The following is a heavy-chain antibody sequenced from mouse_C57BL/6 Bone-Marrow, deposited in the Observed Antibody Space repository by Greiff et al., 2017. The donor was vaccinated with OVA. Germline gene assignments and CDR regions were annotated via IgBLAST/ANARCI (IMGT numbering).Heavy chain of an antibody. Sequence: QVQLQQPGAELVKPGASVKMSCKASGYTFTSYWITWVKQRPGQGLEWIGEIYPRSGNTYYNEKFKGKATLTADKSSSTAYMQLSSLTSEDSAVYFCAREGTTGVEGDYWGQGTTLTVSS. CDR1: GYTFTSYW. D-gene: IGHD1-1*01. J-gene: IGHJ2*01. CDR3: AREGTTGVEGDY. CDR2: IYPRSGNT. V-gene: IGHV1-55*01.